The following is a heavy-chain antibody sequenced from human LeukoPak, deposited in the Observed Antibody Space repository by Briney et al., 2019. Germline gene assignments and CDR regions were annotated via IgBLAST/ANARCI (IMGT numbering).Heavy chain of an antibody. CDR1: GYTFTSYG. CDR3: ASGPWGLSAFDI. V-gene: IGHV1-8*02. Sequence: ASVKVSCKASGYTFTSYGISWVRQATGQGLEWMGWMNPNSGNTGYAQKFQGRVTMTRNTSISTAYMELSSLRSEDTAVYYCASGPWGLSAFDIWGQGTMVTVSS. J-gene: IGHJ3*02. CDR2: MNPNSGNT. D-gene: IGHD7-27*01.